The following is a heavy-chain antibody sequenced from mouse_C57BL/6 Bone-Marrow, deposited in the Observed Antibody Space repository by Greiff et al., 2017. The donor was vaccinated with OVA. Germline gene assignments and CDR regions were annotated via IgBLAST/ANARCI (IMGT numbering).Heavy chain of an antibody. CDR2: ISSGGDYI. CDR1: GFTFSSYA. V-gene: IGHV5-9-1*02. CDR3: TRVGVRQAWFAY. Sequence: EVKVVESGEGLVKPGGSLKLSCAASGFTFSSYAMSWVRQTPEKRLEWVAYISSGGDYIYYADTVKGRFTISRDNARNTLYLQMSSLKSEDTAMYYCTRVGVRQAWFAYWGQGTLVTVSA. J-gene: IGHJ3*01. D-gene: IGHD1-2*01.